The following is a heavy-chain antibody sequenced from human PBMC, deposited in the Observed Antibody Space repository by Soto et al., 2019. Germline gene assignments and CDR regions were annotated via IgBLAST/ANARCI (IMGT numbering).Heavy chain of an antibody. CDR3: ARYVPEAEANDY. Sequence: PSETLSLTCTVSGGSVSSGRYYWSWIRQPPGKGLEWIGYIYYSGSTNYNPSLKSRVTISVDTSKNQFSLKLSSVTAADTAVYYCARYVPEAEANDYWGQGTLVTVSS. CDR1: GGSVSSGRYY. V-gene: IGHV4-61*01. CDR2: IYYSGST. D-gene: IGHD6-13*01. J-gene: IGHJ4*02.